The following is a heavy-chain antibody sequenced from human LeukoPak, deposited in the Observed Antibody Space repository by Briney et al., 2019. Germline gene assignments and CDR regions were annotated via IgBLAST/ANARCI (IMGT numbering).Heavy chain of an antibody. CDR1: GFTFSSYA. D-gene: IGHD3-22*01. Sequence: GGSLSLSCAASGFTFSSYAMSWVRQAPGKGLEWVSAISGSGGSTYYADSVKGRFTISRDNSKNTLYLQMNSLRAEDTAVYYCASSTQYYYDSSGYLGYWGQGTLVTVSS. J-gene: IGHJ4*02. CDR2: ISGSGGST. V-gene: IGHV3-23*01. CDR3: ASSTQYYYDSSGYLGY.